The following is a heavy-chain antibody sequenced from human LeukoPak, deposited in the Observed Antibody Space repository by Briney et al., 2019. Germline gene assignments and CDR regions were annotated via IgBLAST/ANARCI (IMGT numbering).Heavy chain of an antibody. CDR2: VNPSGGST. J-gene: IGHJ4*02. CDR1: GYIFTSHY. V-gene: IGHV1-46*01. D-gene: IGHD6-6*01. CDR3: ARAYSTSSPFDY. Sequence: ASVKVSCKAPGYIFTSHYIHWVRQAPGHGLECMGMVNPSGGSTSYTQKFQGRVTMTGDTSMSTVYLELSSLRSEDTAVYYCARAYSTSSPFDYWGQGTLVTVSS.